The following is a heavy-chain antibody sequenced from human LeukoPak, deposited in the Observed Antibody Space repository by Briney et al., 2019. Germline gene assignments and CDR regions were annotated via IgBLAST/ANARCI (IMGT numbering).Heavy chain of an antibody. Sequence: SETLSLTCTVSGGSISSYYWSWIRQPPGKGLEWIGYIYYSGSTNYNPSLKSRVTISVDTSKNQFSLKLSSVTAADTAVYYCARTYCDSTTCYRFDYWGQGTLVTVSS. CDR1: GGSISSYY. V-gene: IGHV4-59*08. J-gene: IGHJ4*02. CDR3: ARTYCDSTTCYRFDY. D-gene: IGHD2-2*01. CDR2: IYYSGST.